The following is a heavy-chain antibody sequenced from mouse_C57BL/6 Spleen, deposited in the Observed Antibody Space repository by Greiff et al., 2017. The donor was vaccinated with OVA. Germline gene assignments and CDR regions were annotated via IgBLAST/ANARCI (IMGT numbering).Heavy chain of an antibody. D-gene: IGHD1-1*02. J-gene: IGHJ1*03. Sequence: QVQLQQPGTELVKPGASVKLSCKASGYTFTSYWMHWVKQRPGQGLEWIGNINPSNGSTNYNEKFKSKATLTVDKSSSTAYMQLSSLTSEDSAVYYCARDEGGYYWYFDVWGTGTTVTVSS. CDR1: GYTFTSYW. CDR2: INPSNGST. V-gene: IGHV1-53*01. CDR3: ARDEGGYYWYFDV.